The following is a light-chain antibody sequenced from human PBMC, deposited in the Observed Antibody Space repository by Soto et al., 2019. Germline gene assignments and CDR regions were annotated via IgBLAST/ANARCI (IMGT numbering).Light chain of an antibody. V-gene: IGLV2-14*01. CDR3: SSYTTSGSLV. Sequence: QSALTQPASVSGSPGQSITISCTGTSSDVGGYNYVSWYQQHPGKAPKLMIYDVSNRPSGVSNRFSGSKSGNTASLTISGIQADDEADYYCSSYTTSGSLVFGGGTKLTVL. CDR2: DVS. J-gene: IGLJ2*01. CDR1: SSDVGGYNY.